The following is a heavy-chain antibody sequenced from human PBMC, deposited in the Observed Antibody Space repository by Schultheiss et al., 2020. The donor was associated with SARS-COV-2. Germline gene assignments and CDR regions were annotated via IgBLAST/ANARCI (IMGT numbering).Heavy chain of an antibody. J-gene: IGHJ4*02. V-gene: IGHV1-69*13. CDR1: GYTFTSYD. CDR3: ARVEGSYSLSFDY. D-gene: IGHD1-26*01. Sequence: SVKVSCKASGYTFTSYDINWVRQAPGQGLEWMGGIIPIFVTTNYAQKFQGRVTITADESTSTAYMELSSLRSEDTAVYYCARVEGSYSLSFDYWGQGTLVTVSS. CDR2: IIPIFVTT.